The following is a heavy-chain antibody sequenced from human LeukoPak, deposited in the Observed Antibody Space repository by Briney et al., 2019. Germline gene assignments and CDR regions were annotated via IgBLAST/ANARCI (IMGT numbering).Heavy chain of an antibody. CDR2: IYYSGST. V-gene: IGHV4-59*01. D-gene: IGHD5-18*01. CDR1: GDSINNYY. J-gene: IGHJ4*01. Sequence: PSETLSLTCTVSGDSINNYYWSWIRQSPGKGLQWIGYIYYSGSTSYNPSLKSRVTISLDTSNKQFSLKLRSVTAADTAVYYCARGGGYSYGSFDYWGQGTLVTVSS. CDR3: ARGGGYSYGSFDY.